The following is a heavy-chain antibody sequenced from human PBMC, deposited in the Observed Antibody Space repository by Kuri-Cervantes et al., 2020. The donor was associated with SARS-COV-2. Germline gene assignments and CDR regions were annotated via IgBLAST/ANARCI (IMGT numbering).Heavy chain of an antibody. D-gene: IGHD2-2*01. CDR3: ARGRIAVVPAAKAFDP. CDR1: GGSFSGYY. V-gene: IGHV4-34*01. CDR2: INHSGST. Sequence: SATLSLTCAVYGGSFSGYYWSWIRQPPGQGLEWIGEINHSGSTNYNPSLKSRVTISVDTSKNQCSLKLRSVTAADTAVYYCARGRIAVVPAAKAFDPWGQGTLVTVSS. J-gene: IGHJ5*02.